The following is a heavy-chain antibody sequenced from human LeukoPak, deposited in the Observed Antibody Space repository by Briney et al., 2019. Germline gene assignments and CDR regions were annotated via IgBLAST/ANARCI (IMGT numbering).Heavy chain of an antibody. CDR3: ARTGGSIPPGIYYMDV. CDR1: GYTFTGYY. Sequence: ASVKVSCKASGYTFTGYYMHWVRQAPGQGLEWMGWINPNSGGTNYAQKFQGRVTMTRDTSISTAYMELSRLRSDDTAVYYCARTGGSIPPGIYYMDVWDKGTTVTVSS. D-gene: IGHD2-15*01. V-gene: IGHV1-2*02. CDR2: INPNSGGT. J-gene: IGHJ6*03.